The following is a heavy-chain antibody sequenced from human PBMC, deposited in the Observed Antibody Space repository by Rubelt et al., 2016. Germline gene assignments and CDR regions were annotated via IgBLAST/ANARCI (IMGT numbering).Heavy chain of an antibody. D-gene: IGHD1-26*01. V-gene: IGHV3-23*01. CDR3: AKDGGGATRLPSQY. CDR2: ISGSGGST. J-gene: IGHJ4*02. Sequence: RLSCAASGFTFSSYAMSWVRQAPGKGLEWVSAISGSGGSTYYADSVKGRFTISRDNSKNTLYLQMNSLRAEDTAVYYCAKDGGGATRLPSQYGGQGTLVTDSS. CDR1: GFTFSSYA.